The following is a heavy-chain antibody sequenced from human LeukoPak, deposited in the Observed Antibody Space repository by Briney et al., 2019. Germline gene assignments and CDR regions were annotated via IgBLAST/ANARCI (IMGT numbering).Heavy chain of an antibody. D-gene: IGHD3-22*01. CDR2: ISYDGSNK. J-gene: IGHJ4*02. CDR1: GFTFSSYG. CDR3: AKDLTYDSSGYKGTGGLDY. V-gene: IGHV3-30*18. Sequence: GGSLRLSCAASGFTFSSYGMHWVRQAPGKGLEWVAVISYDGSNKYYADSVKGRFTISRDNSKNTLYLQMNSLRAEDTAVYYCAKDLTYDSSGYKGTGGLDYWGQGTLVTVSS.